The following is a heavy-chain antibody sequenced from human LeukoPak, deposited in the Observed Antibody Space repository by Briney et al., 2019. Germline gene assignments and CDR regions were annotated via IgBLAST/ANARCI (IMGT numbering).Heavy chain of an antibody. Sequence: GGSLRLSCAASGFTFGDYAMHWVRQAPGKGLEWVSGISWNSGSIGYADSVKGRFTISRDNAKNSLYLQMNSLRAEDTALYYCAKARSLGVYHYYGMDVWGQGTTVTVSS. CDR3: AKARSLGVYHYYGMDV. J-gene: IGHJ6*02. CDR2: ISWNSGSI. V-gene: IGHV3-9*01. D-gene: IGHD7-27*01. CDR1: GFTFGDYA.